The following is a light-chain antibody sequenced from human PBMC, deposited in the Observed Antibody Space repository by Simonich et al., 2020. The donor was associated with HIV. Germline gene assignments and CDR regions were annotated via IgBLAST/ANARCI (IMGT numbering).Light chain of an antibody. J-gene: IGKJ1*01. CDR3: QQYYITPQT. CDR1: QSVLYSSNNKNY. CDR2: WAS. Sequence: DIVMTQSPDSLAVSLGERATINCKSSQSVLYSSNNKNYLAWYQQKAGQPPKLLIYWASTRESGGPDRFSGSGSGTDFTLTISGLQAEDVAVYYCQQYYITPQTFGQGTKVEIK. V-gene: IGKV4-1*01.